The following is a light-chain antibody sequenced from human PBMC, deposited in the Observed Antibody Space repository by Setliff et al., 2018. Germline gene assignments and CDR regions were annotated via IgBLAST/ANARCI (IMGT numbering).Light chain of an antibody. CDR2: DVT. CDR1: SSDVGAYNY. V-gene: IGLV2-11*01. Sequence: QSVLTQPRSVSGSPGQSVTISCTGTSSDVGAYNYVSWYQHHPGKVPKLMVYDVTKRPSGVPDRFSCSKSGNTASLTISGLQAEDEADYYCCSFAGTYYVFGSGTKVTVL. J-gene: IGLJ1*01. CDR3: CSFAGTYYV.